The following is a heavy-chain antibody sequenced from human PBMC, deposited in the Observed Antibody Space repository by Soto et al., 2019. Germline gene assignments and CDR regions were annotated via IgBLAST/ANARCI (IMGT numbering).Heavy chain of an antibody. Sequence: EVQLVESGGGLVKPGGSLRLSCTASGFTFSYYTMNWVRQAPGKGLEWVASISASSSHKYSADSVRGRFTFSRDNANNSLYLQLNSLRAVDTGVYYCARLRSDAFDIWGQGTLVTVSS. D-gene: IGHD4-17*01. J-gene: IGHJ3*02. V-gene: IGHV3-21*01. CDR2: ISASSSHK. CDR1: GFTFSYYT. CDR3: ARLRSDAFDI.